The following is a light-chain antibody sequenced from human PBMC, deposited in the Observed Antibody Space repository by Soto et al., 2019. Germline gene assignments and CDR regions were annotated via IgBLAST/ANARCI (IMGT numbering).Light chain of an antibody. CDR3: SSYTSSITYV. V-gene: IGLV2-14*01. J-gene: IGLJ1*01. Sequence: LTQPASVSGSPGQSITISCTGASSDVGGYNYVSWYQQRPDEAPKLMIYDVNNRPSGVSNRFSGSKSGNTDSLTTSGLQAEDEADYYCSSYTSSITYVFGTGTKVTVL. CDR2: DVN. CDR1: SSDVGGYNY.